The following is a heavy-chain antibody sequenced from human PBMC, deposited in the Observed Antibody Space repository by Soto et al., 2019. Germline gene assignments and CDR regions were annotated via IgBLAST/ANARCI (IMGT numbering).Heavy chain of an antibody. Sequence: NPDITSTVSGGSISSYYWSWIRQPAGKGLEWIGRIYTSGSTNYNPSLKSRVTMSVDTSKNQFSMKLSSVTAADTAVYYCARGDYSNSDYYYYYGLDVWGQVAT. D-gene: IGHD4-4*01. J-gene: IGHJ6*02. CDR2: IYTSGST. V-gene: IGHV4-4*07. CDR3: ARGDYSNSDYYYYYGLDV. CDR1: GGSISSYY.